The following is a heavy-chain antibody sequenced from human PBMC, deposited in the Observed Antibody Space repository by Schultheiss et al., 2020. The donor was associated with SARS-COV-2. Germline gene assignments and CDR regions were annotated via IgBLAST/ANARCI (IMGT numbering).Heavy chain of an antibody. CDR2: INHSGST. Sequence: SETLSLTCAVYGGSFSGYYWSWIRQPPGKGLEWIGEINHSGSTNYNPSLKSRVTISVDTSKNQFSLKLSSVTAADTAVYYCARDGAEQQLVRGYFDYWGQGTLVTVSS. D-gene: IGHD6-13*01. V-gene: IGHV4-34*01. J-gene: IGHJ4*02. CDR1: GGSFSGYY. CDR3: ARDGAEQQLVRGYFDY.